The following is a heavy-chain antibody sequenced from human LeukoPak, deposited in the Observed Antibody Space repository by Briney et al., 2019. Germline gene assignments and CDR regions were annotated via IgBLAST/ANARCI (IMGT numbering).Heavy chain of an antibody. CDR1: GGSISSSSYY. Sequence: SETLSLTCTVSGGSISSSSYYWGWIRQPPGKGLEWIGSIYYSGSTYYNPSLKSRVTISVDTSKNQFSLKLSSVTAADTAVYYCARSHYVVVPAARPRVDYWGQGTLVTVSS. CDR2: IYYSGST. J-gene: IGHJ4*02. V-gene: IGHV4-39*01. D-gene: IGHD2-2*02. CDR3: ARSHYVVVPAARPRVDY.